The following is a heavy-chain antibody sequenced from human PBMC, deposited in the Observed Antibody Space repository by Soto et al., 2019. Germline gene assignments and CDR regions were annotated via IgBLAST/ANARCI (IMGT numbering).Heavy chain of an antibody. CDR2: IFYSGST. V-gene: IGHV4-39*01. CDR1: GGSSSSSNYY. CDR3: ARHSVNIIFDY. D-gene: IGHD3-10*01. Sequence: SETLSLTCTVSGGSSSSSNYYWGWIRQPPGKGLEWIGSIFYSGSTYYNPSLKSRVTISVDTSKNQFSLKLTSVTAADTAVYYCARHSVNIIFDYWGQGTLVTVSS. J-gene: IGHJ4*02.